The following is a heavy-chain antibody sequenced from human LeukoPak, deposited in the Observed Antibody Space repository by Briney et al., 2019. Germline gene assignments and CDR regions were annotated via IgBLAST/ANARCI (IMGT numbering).Heavy chain of an antibody. CDR2: IYYSGST. Sequence: PSETLSLTCAVYGGSFSSYYWSWIRQPPGKGLEWIGYIYYSGSTNYNPSLKSRVTISVDTSKNQFSLKLSSVTAADTAVYYCASAYYGSGSYCVDYWGQGTLVTVSS. J-gene: IGHJ4*02. V-gene: IGHV4-59*01. CDR3: ASAYYGSGSYCVDY. D-gene: IGHD3-10*01. CDR1: GGSFSSYY.